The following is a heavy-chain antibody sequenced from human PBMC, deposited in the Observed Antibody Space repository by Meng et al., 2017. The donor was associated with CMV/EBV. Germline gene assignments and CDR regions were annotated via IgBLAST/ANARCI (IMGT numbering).Heavy chain of an antibody. J-gene: IGHJ4*02. D-gene: IGHD3-10*01. Sequence: QAQLHERGTVLGKPSGTLSLTCPVSGGSISSYYWSWIRQPAGKGLEWIGRIYTSGSTNYNPSLKSRVTMSVDTSKNQFSLKLSSVTAADTAVYYCVTWLWFGELSGYYFDYWGQGTLVTVS. V-gene: IGHV4-4*07. CDR3: VTWLWFGELSGYYFDY. CDR2: IYTSGST. CDR1: GGSISSYY.